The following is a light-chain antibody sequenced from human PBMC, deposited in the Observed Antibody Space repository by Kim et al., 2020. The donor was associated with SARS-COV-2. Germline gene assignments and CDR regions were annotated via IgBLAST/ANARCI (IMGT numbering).Light chain of an antibody. CDR3: LQSYTTPYT. Sequence: SAAVGDRVPITWRASQSISNYLHWYQQKPGKAPKLLIYAASSLQSGVPSRISGSGSGTDFTLSISSLQPEDFATYYCLQSYTTPYTFGQGTKLEI. V-gene: IGKV1-39*01. J-gene: IGKJ2*01. CDR1: QSISNY. CDR2: AAS.